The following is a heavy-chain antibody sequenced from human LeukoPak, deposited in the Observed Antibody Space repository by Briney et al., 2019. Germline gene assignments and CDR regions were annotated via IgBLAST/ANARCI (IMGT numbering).Heavy chain of an antibody. CDR2: IYYSGST. V-gene: IGHV4-39*01. D-gene: IGHD2-15*01. CDR3: ARSPTYCSGGSCYNWFDP. Sequence: SETLSLTCTVSGGSISSSNYYWAWIRQPPGKGLEWVGSIYYSGSTYYNPSLKSRVTISVDTSKNQFSLKLSSVTAADTAVYYCARSPTYCSGGSCYNWFDPWGQGTLVTVSS. CDR1: GGSISSSNYY. J-gene: IGHJ5*02.